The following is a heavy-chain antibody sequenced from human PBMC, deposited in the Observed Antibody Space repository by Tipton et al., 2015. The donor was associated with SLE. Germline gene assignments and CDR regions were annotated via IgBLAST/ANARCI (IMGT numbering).Heavy chain of an antibody. CDR1: GGSIRSYY. J-gene: IGHJ4*02. D-gene: IGHD2-2*01. CDR2: MYYSGIT. CDR3: ARVWGTGSRGVDY. V-gene: IGHV4-59*12. Sequence: TLSLTCSVSGGSIRSYYWSWIRQTPGKGLEWIGYMYYSGITNYNPSLYGRVSISVDTSRNQFSLQLNSVTPEDTAVYYCARVWGTGSRGVDYWGQGTLVTVSS.